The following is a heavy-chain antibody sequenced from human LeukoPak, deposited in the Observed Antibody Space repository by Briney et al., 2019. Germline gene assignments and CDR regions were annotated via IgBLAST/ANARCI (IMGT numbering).Heavy chain of an antibody. CDR1: GGSISSYY. Sequence: SETLSLTCTVSGGSISSYYWGWIRQPPGKGLEWIGYIYYSGSTNYNPSLKSRVTISVDTSKNQFSLKLSSMTAADTAVYYCARGYDTSGYYPYYFDYWGQGTLVTVSS. CDR3: ARGYDTSGYYPYYFDY. V-gene: IGHV4-59*01. J-gene: IGHJ4*02. D-gene: IGHD3-22*01. CDR2: IYYSGST.